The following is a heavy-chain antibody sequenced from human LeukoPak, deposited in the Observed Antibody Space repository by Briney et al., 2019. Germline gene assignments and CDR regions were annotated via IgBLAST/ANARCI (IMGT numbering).Heavy chain of an antibody. V-gene: IGHV3-9*03. CDR3: AKAFSAPSSSPVDY. J-gene: IGHJ4*02. CDR2: ISWDSTNI. D-gene: IGHD6-13*01. Sequence: GGSLRLSCAASGFTFDDYAMHWVRQAPGKGLEWVSGISWDSTNIGYADSVKGRFTISRDNAKNSLYLQIHSLRAEDMALYYCAKAFSAPSSSPVDYWGQGTLVTVSS. CDR1: GFTFDDYA.